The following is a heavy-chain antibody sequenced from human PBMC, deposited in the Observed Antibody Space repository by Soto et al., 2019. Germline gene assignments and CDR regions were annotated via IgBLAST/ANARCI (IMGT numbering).Heavy chain of an antibody. J-gene: IGHJ4*02. CDR2: IFHSGST. CDR3: AREGEGGYNLDL. V-gene: IGHV4-4*02. Sequence: QVQLQESGPGLVKPSGTLSLTCAVSGGSISSNKWWSWVRQSPGQGLEWIGEIFHSGSTNYNPSLKNRVTISVDKSKDHFSLQLSSVTAADTAMYYCAREGEGGYNLDLWGQGTLVTVSS. D-gene: IGHD5-12*01. CDR1: GGSISSNKW.